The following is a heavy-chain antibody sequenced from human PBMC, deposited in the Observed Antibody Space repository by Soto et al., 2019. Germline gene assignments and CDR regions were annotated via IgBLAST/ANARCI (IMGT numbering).Heavy chain of an antibody. CDR3: AKDAVSYNGQWYWFDS. J-gene: IGHJ5*01. CDR2: IGGSNTNR. Sequence: DVQLLQSGGGLVQPGGSLTLSCAASRFIFSDYAMNWVRQAPGKGLEWVSSIGGSNTNRYYADSVKGGFIISRDNSKNTMYLQMNSLRDDDTEVYYCAKDAVSYNGQWYWFDSWGQGTLVTVSS. CDR1: RFIFSDYA. D-gene: IGHD6-19*01. V-gene: IGHV3-23*01.